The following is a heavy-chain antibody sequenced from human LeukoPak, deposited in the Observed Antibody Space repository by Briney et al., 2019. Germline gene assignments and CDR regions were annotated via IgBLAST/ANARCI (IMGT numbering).Heavy chain of an antibody. CDR2: IYYSGST. CDR3: ATHPDYYDSSGYYYVEGYFDY. J-gene: IGHJ4*02. V-gene: IGHV4-39*01. D-gene: IGHD3-22*01. Sequence: PSETLSLTCTVSGGSISSSSYYWGWIRQPPGTGLEWIGSIYYSGSTYYNPSLKSRVTISVDTSKNQFSLKLSSVTAADTAVYYCATHPDYYDSSGYYYVEGYFDYWGQGTLVTVSS. CDR1: GGSISSSSYY.